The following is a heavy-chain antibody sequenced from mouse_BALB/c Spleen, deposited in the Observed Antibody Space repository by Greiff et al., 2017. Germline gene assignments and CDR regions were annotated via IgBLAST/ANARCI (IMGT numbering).Heavy chain of an antibody. CDR3: TREEITTVVAGGFDY. CDR1: GFTFSSYT. CDR2: ISSGGSYT. V-gene: IGHV5-6-4*01. J-gene: IGHJ2*01. Sequence: DVMLVESGGGLVKPGGSLKLSCAASGFTFSSYTMSWVRQTPEKRLEWVATISSGGSYTYYPDSVKGRFTISRDNAKNTLYLQMSSLKSEDTAMYYCTREEITTVVAGGFDYWGQGTTLTVSA. D-gene: IGHD1-1*01.